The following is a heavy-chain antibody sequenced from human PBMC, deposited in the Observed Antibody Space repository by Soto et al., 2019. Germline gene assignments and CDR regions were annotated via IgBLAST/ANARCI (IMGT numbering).Heavy chain of an antibody. CDR3: AEEEVERWLPTNFDY. Sequence: EVQLLESGGGLVQPGGSLRLSCAASGFTFSSYAMSWVRQAPGKGLEWVSAISGSGGSTYYADSVKGRFTISRDNSKNTLYLQVNSLRAEDTAVYYCAEEEVERWLPTNFDYWGEGTLVTVSS. V-gene: IGHV3-23*01. CDR1: GFTFSSYA. CDR2: ISGSGGST. D-gene: IGHD5-12*01. J-gene: IGHJ4*02.